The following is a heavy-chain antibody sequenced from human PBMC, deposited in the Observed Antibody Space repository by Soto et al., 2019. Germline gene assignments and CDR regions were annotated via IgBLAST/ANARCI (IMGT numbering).Heavy chain of an antibody. CDR1: GGTFSSYA. J-gene: IGHJ2*01. D-gene: IGHD2-15*01. V-gene: IGHV1-69*12. Sequence: QVQLVQSGAEVKKPGSSVKVSCKASGGTFSSYAISWVRQVPGQGLEWIGGIIPIFGTTNYAQKFQGRVTITADESTSTAYMELSSLRSEDMAVYYCARVVTVVKSFHYWYFDLWGRGTLVTVSS. CDR3: ARVVTVVKSFHYWYFDL. CDR2: IIPIFGTT.